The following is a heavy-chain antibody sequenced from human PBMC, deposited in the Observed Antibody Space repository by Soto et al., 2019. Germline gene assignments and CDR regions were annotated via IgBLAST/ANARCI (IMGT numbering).Heavy chain of an antibody. V-gene: IGHV3-23*01. CDR1: GFTFSSYA. J-gene: IGHJ6*02. D-gene: IGHD2-2*01. CDR3: GKEVPAAISYYYGMDV. Sequence: GGSLRLSCAASGFTFSSYAMSWVRQAPGKGLEWVSAISGSGGSTYYADSVKGRFTISRDNSKNTLYLQMNSLRAEDTAVYYCGKEVPAAISYYYGMDVWGQGTTVTVSS. CDR2: ISGSGGST.